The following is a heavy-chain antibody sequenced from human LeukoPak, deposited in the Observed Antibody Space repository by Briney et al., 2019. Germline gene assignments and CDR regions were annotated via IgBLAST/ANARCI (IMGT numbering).Heavy chain of an antibody. CDR3: ARAWDCSGGSCQYYFDY. V-gene: IGHV1-69*04. CDR2: IIPILGIA. Sequence: ASVKVSCKASGGTFSSYAISWVRQAPGQGLEWMGRIIPILGIANYAQKFQGRVAITADKSTSTAYMELSSLRSEDTAVYYCARAWDCSGGSCQYYFDYWGQGTLVTVSS. D-gene: IGHD2-15*01. CDR1: GGTFSSYA. J-gene: IGHJ4*02.